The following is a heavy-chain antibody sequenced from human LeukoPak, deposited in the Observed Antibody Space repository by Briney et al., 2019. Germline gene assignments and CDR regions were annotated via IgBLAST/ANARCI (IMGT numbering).Heavy chain of an antibody. CDR1: GYTFTGHY. V-gene: IGHV1-2*02. CDR2: INPNSGDT. Sequence: ASVKVSCTASGYTFTGHYMHWVRQAPGQGLEWRGWINPNSGDTNYAQKFQGRVTMTRDTSISTAYMEVSRLRSDDTAVYYCAKDPRGSIAVRRIFEYWGQGTLVTVSS. CDR3: AKDPRGSIAVRRIFEY. J-gene: IGHJ4*02. D-gene: IGHD6-6*01.